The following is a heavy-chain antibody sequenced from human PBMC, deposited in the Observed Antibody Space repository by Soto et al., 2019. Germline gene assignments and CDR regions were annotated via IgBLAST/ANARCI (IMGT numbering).Heavy chain of an antibody. CDR1: GFAFHRYG. Sequence: QVQLVESGGGVVQPGRSLRLSCAASGFAFHRYGIHWVRQAPGKGLEWVADIWYDGTTKYYADSVKGRFTFSRADSENTVYLQLDSLRAGDTAVYYCARDGSGGDWRFFDYWGQGALVTVSS. D-gene: IGHD3-10*01. J-gene: IGHJ4*02. CDR2: IWYDGTTK. CDR3: ARDGSGGDWRFFDY. V-gene: IGHV3-33*01.